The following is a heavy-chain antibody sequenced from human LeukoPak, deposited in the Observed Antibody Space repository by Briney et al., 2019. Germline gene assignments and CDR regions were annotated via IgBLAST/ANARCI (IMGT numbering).Heavy chain of an antibody. CDR3: ARDGSGSYHNWFDP. J-gene: IGHJ5*02. D-gene: IGHD1-26*01. CDR1: GGTFSSYA. V-gene: IGHV1-69*06. Sequence: ASVKVSCKASGGTFSSYAISWVRQAPGQGLEWMGGIIPIFGTANYAQKFQGRVTITADKSTSTAYMELSSLRSEDTAVYYCARDGSGSYHNWFDPWGQGTLVTVSS. CDR2: IIPIFGTA.